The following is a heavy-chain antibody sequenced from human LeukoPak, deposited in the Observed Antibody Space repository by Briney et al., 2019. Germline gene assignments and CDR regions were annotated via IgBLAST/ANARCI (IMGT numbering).Heavy chain of an antibody. D-gene: IGHD6-19*01. CDR2: IYPGDSDT. J-gene: IGHJ6*03. V-gene: IGHV5-51*01. Sequence: GESLKISCKGSGYSFTSYWIGWVRQMPGKGLEWMGIIYPGDSDTRYSPSFQGQVTISADKSISTAYLQLSSLKASDTAMYYCARHRGAVANHYYYYYYMDVWGKGTTVTVSS. CDR1: GYSFTSYW. CDR3: ARHRGAVANHYYYYYYMDV.